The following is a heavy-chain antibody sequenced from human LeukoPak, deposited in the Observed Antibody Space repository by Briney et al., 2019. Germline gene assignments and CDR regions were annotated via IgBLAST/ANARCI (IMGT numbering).Heavy chain of an antibody. D-gene: IGHD6-13*01. CDR1: GGTFSSYA. V-gene: IGHV1-69*06. CDR3: ARGSQMYSSSWFDP. Sequence: SVKVSCKASGGTFSSYAISWVRQAPGQGLEWMGGIIPILGTANYAQKFQGRVTITADKSTSTAYMELSSLRSEDTAVYYCARGSQMYSSSWFDPWGQGTLVTVSP. J-gene: IGHJ5*02. CDR2: IIPILGTA.